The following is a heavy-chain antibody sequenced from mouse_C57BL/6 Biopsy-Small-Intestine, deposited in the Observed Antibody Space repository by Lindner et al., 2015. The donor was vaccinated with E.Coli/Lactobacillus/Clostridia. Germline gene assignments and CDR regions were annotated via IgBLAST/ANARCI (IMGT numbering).Heavy chain of an antibody. CDR3: ARDLLTLTLTTQGGY. D-gene: IGHD1-1*01. V-gene: IGHV1-84*02. CDR2: ISAYNGHT. Sequence: SVKVSCKASGYPFSDYGINWVRQAPGQGLEWMGWISAYNGHTKYLQKFQDRVTLTIDASTTTAYMELRSLRSDDTAVYYCARDLLTLTLTTQGGYWGQGTLVTVSS. J-gene: IGHJ4*01. CDR1: GYPFSDYG.